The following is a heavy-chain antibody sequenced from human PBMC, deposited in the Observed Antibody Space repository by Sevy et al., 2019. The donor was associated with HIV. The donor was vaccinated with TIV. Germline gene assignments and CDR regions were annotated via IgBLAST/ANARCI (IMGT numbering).Heavy chain of an antibody. CDR2: INPKTGDT. CDR1: GYTFTDYY. D-gene: IGHD6-6*01. V-gene: IGHV1-2*04. Sequence: ASVKVSCKTSGYTFTDYYIHWVRQAPGQGLQWMGWINPKTGDTDSAQKFQGWVTMTRDTSINTAYMDLSRLSSDDTAVYYCARDPTGYSSSSVWFDPWGQGTLVTVSS. CDR3: ARDPTGYSSSSVWFDP. J-gene: IGHJ5*02.